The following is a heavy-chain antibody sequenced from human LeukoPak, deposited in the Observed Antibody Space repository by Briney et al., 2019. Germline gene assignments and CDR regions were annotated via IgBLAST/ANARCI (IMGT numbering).Heavy chain of an antibody. CDR1: GYTFTSHD. CDR3: ARELRVAAAGHFDY. D-gene: IGHD6-13*01. J-gene: IGHJ4*02. CDR2: MNPNSGDT. Sequence: ASMKVSCKASGYTFTSHDINWVQQATGQGLEWMGWMNPNSGDTGYAQKFQGRVTITRNTSISTAYMELSSLRSEDTAVYYCARELRVAAAGHFDYWGQGTLVTVSS. V-gene: IGHV1-8*03.